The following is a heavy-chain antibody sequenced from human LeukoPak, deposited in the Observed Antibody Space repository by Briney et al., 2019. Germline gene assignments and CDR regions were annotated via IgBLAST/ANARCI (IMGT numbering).Heavy chain of an antibody. D-gene: IGHD3-9*01. V-gene: IGHV3-7*01. Sequence: GGSLRLSCAASGFTFSSYWMSWVRQAPGKGLEWVANIKQDGSEKYYVDSVKGRFTISRDNSKNTLYLQMNSLRAEDTAVYYCARGLLRYIDYGMDVWGQGTTVTVSS. J-gene: IGHJ6*02. CDR1: GFTFSSYW. CDR3: ARGLLRYIDYGMDV. CDR2: IKQDGSEK.